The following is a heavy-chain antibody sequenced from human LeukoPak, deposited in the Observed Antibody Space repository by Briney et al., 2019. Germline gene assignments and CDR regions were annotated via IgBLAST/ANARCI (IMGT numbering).Heavy chain of an antibody. V-gene: IGHV1-18*01. CDR3: ARDNRDGGIAARRLPFDY. Sequence: GASVKVSCKASGYTFTSYGISWVRQAPGQGLEWMGWISAYNGNTNYAQKLQGRVTKTTDTSTSTAYMELRSLRSDDTAVYYCARDNRDGGIAARRLPFDYWGQGTLVTVSS. CDR2: ISAYNGNT. CDR1: GYTFTSYG. J-gene: IGHJ4*02. D-gene: IGHD6-6*01.